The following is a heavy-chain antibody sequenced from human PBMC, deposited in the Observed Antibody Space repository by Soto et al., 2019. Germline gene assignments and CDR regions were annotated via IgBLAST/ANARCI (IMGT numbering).Heavy chain of an antibody. CDR1: GFTFSSYA. J-gene: IGHJ4*02. V-gene: IGHV3-23*01. D-gene: IGHD3-16*01. CDR2: ISGSGGST. Sequence: EVQLLESGGGLVQPGGSLRLSCAASGFTFSSYAMSWVRQAPGKGLEWVSDISGSGGSTYYADSVKGRFSISRDNSKNTLYLQMNSLRAEDTAVYYCAKLDYDYVWGRPGDFDYWGQGTLVTVSS. CDR3: AKLDYDYVWGRPGDFDY.